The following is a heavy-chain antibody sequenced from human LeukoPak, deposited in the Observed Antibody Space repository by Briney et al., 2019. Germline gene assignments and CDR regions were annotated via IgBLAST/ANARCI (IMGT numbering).Heavy chain of an antibody. CDR1: GYTFTSYY. CDR3: ARGYYGSGSYGAFEI. D-gene: IGHD3-10*01. CDR2: INPSGGST. J-gene: IGHJ3*02. V-gene: IGHV1-46*01. Sequence: ASVKVSCKASGYTFTSYYIHWVRQAPGQGLEWMGIINPSGGSTNYAQKFQGRVTMTRDTSTSTLYMELSSLRSEDTAVYYCARGYYGSGSYGAFEIWGQGTMVTVSS.